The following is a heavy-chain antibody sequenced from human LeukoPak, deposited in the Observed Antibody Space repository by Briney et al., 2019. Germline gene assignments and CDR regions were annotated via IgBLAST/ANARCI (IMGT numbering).Heavy chain of an antibody. D-gene: IGHD3-10*01. J-gene: IGHJ5*02. CDR2: IYHSGSS. CDR3: ARHVGFITMVRGVINNNWFDP. CDR1: GYSISSGYY. V-gene: IGHV4-38-2*02. Sequence: SETLSLTCTVSGYSISSGYYWGWIRQPPGKGREWIGSIYHSGSSYYNPSLKSRVTMSVDTSKKQFSLKLSSVTPADTAVYYCARHVGFITMVRGVINNNWFDPWGQGTLVTVSS.